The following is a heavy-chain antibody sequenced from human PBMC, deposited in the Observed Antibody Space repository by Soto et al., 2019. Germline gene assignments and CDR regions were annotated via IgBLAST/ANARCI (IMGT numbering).Heavy chain of an antibody. V-gene: IGHV4-34*01. Sequence: QVQLQQWGAGLLKPSETLSLTCAVYGGSFSGYYWSWIRQPPGKGLEWIGEINHSGSTNYNPSLKSRVTISVDTSKYQFSLKLSSVTAADTSVYYCARGPKSIAVAGTSYWGQGTLVTVSS. CDR1: GGSFSGYY. J-gene: IGHJ4*02. D-gene: IGHD6-19*01. CDR3: ARGPKSIAVAGTSY. CDR2: INHSGST.